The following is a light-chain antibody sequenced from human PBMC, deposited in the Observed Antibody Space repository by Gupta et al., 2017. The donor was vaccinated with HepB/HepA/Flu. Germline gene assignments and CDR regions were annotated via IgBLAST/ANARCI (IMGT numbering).Light chain of an antibody. CDR3: QQVNSVPLS. Sequence: DIRMTQSPSYLSASVGDRVTITCRASHDPGNYLAWYQQKRGQVPKVLIYSASNLQSGVPARFSGSRSGTDYTLTINGLQPEDVATYFCQQVNSVPLSFGGGTTLDIK. V-gene: IGKV1-27*01. CDR2: SAS. J-gene: IGKJ4*01. CDR1: HDPGNY.